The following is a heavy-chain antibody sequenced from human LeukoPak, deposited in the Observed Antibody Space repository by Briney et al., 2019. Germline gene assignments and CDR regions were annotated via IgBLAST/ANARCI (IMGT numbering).Heavy chain of an antibody. CDR1: GYTFSGYY. J-gene: IGHJ4*02. V-gene: IGHV1-2*06. Sequence: ASVKVSCKASGYTFSGYYMHWVRQAPGQGLEWMGRINPNSGGTNYAQKFQGRVTMTRDTSISTAYMELSRLRSDDTAVYYCARGPWIQLWQDYWGQGTLVTVSS. D-gene: IGHD5-18*01. CDR3: ARGPWIQLWQDY. CDR2: INPNSGGT.